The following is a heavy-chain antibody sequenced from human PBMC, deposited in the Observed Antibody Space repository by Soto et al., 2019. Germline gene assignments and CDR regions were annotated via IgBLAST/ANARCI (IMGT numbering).Heavy chain of an antibody. CDR1: GYSFTSYW. CDR2: IYPGDSDT. J-gene: IGHJ6*02. V-gene: IGHV5-51*01. CDR3: ARVGRVGGYNYNCYYYGMDV. D-gene: IGHD5-12*01. Sequence: GESLKISCKGSGYSFTSYWIGWVRQMPGKGLEWMGIIYPGDSDTRYSPSFQGQVTISADKSISTAYLQWSSLKASDTAMYYCARVGRVGGYNYNCYYYGMDVWGQGTTVTVSS.